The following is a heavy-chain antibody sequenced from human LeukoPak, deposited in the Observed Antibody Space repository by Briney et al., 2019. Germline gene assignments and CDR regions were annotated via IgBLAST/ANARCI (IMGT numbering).Heavy chain of an antibody. V-gene: IGHV3-20*04. Sequence: PGGSLRLSCAASGFRFADYGVDWVRQTPGKGLEWVAYISWNGGLISYADSVKGRFTISRDNAKNSLYLQLDSLRAEDTALYYCTRDLTMAAFDYWRQGTLVTVSS. D-gene: IGHD5-24*01. CDR1: GFRFADYG. CDR3: TRDLTMAAFDY. CDR2: ISWNGGLI. J-gene: IGHJ4*02.